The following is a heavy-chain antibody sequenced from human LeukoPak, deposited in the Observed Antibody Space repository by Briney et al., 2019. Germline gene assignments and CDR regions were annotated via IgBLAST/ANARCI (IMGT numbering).Heavy chain of an antibody. CDR2: IYSGGST. Sequence: GGSLRLSFAASGFPVSSNYMSWVRQAPGKGLEWVSVIYSGGSTYYADSVKGRFTISRDNSKNTLYLQMNSLRAEDTAVYYCARAQLVPSYYFDYWGQGTLVTVSS. V-gene: IGHV3-53*01. CDR1: GFPVSSNY. CDR3: ARAQLVPSYYFDY. D-gene: IGHD6-6*01. J-gene: IGHJ4*02.